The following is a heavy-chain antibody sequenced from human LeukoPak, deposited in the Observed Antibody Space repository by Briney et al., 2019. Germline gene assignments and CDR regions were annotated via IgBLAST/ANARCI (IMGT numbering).Heavy chain of an antibody. CDR2: IYYSGST. CDR1: AGSISSSSYY. D-gene: IGHD3-22*01. CDR3: ARHQHYYDSSGYYYSSRHQPPDY. V-gene: IGHV4-39*01. Sequence: SETLSLTCTVSAGSISSSSYYWGWIRQPPGKGLEWIGSIYYSGSTYYNPSLKSRVTISVDTSKNQFSLKLSSVTAADTAVYYCARHQHYYDSSGYYYSSRHQPPDYWGQGTLVTVSS. J-gene: IGHJ4*02.